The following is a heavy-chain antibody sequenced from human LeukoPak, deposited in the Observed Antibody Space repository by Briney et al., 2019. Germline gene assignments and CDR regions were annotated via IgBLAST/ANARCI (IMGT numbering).Heavy chain of an antibody. CDR3: ARDQGVEHYYDSSGPREGYFQH. Sequence: GASVKVSCKASGGTFSSYGISWVRQAPGQGLERMGRIIPFLGIVNYAQKFQGRVTIIADTSTSTAYMELSSLRSEDTAVYYCARDQGVEHYYDSSGPREGYFQHWGQGTMVTVSS. CDR2: IIPFLGIV. CDR1: GGTFSSYG. D-gene: IGHD3-22*01. J-gene: IGHJ1*01. V-gene: IGHV1-69*04.